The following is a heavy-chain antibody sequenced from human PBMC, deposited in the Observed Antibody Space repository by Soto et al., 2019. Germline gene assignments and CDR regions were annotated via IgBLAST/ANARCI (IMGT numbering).Heavy chain of an antibody. CDR2: ISGSGGST. V-gene: IGHV3-23*01. CDR3: AKDMKGDIVVVVAATGLGHYYYGMDV. D-gene: IGHD2-15*01. Sequence: EVQLLESGGGLVQPGGSLRLSCAASGFTFSSYAMSWVRQAPGKGLEWVSAISGSGGSTYYADSVKGRFTISRDNSKNTLYLQMNSLRAEDTAVYYCAKDMKGDIVVVVAATGLGHYYYGMDVWGQGTTVTVSS. CDR1: GFTFSSYA. J-gene: IGHJ6*02.